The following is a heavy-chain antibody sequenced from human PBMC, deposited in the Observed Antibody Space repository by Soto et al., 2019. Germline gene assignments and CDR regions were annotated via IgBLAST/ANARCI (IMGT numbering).Heavy chain of an antibody. CDR3: ATYSGNYERYGVYYGMDV. CDR1: GFTFSNYA. V-gene: IGHV3-23*01. D-gene: IGHD1-26*01. J-gene: IGHJ6*02. CDR2: ISGSGGST. Sequence: GGSMRLSCAASGFTFSNYAISWVRQAPGKGLEWVSSISGSGGSTYYADSVKGRFTISRDNSKNTLYLQMNSLRAEDTAVYYCATYSGNYERYGVYYGMDVWGQGTTVTVSS.